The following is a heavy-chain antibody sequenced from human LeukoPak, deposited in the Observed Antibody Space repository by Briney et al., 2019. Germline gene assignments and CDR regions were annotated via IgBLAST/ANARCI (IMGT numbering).Heavy chain of an antibody. CDR3: ARTAVLRYFDWLLSSYYYGMDV. V-gene: IGHV4-39*01. D-gene: IGHD3-9*01. Sequence: SETLSLTCTVSGGSISSSSYYWGWIRQPPGKGLEWIGSIYYSGSTYYNPSLKSRVTISVDTSKNQFSLKLSSVTAADTAVYYCARTAVLRYFDWLLSSYYYGMDVWGQGTTVTVSS. CDR2: IYYSGST. J-gene: IGHJ6*02. CDR1: GGSISSSSYY.